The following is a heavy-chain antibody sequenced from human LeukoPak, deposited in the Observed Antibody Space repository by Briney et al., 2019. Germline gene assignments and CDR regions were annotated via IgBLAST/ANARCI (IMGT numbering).Heavy chain of an antibody. V-gene: IGHV3-53*01. CDR2: IYSSGYT. CDR3: ARVAATVTTNFYYYIDV. D-gene: IGHD4-17*01. CDR1: GFSVSSNY. J-gene: IGHJ6*03. Sequence: PGGSLRLSCAASGFSVSSNYMNWVRQAPGQGLEWVSVIYSSGYTYYADSVKGRFTISRDNAKNTLYLQMNSLGAEDTALYYCARVAATVTTNFYYYIDVWGEGTTATVSS.